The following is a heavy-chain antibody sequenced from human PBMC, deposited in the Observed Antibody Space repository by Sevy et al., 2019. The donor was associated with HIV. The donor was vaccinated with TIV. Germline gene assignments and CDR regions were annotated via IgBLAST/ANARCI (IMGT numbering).Heavy chain of an antibody. D-gene: IGHD3-3*01. CDR1: GYTFTSYG. CDR2: ISAYNGNT. CDR3: ARVRGYYDFWSGYFGNYYYGMDV. J-gene: IGHJ6*02. Sequence: ASVKVSCKASGYTFTSYGISWVRQAPGQGLEWMGWISAYNGNTNYAQKLQGRVTMTTDTSTSTAYMELRSLRSDDTAVYYCARVRGYYDFWSGYFGNYYYGMDVWGQGNPGHRLL. V-gene: IGHV1-18*01.